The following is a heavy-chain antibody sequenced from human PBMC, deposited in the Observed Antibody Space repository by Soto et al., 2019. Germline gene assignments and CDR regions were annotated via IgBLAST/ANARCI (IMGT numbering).Heavy chain of an antibody. D-gene: IGHD2-2*01. CDR2: IYPGDSDT. V-gene: IGHV5-51*01. CDR3: ARQISKSHYYYYYGMDA. CDR1: GYSFTSYW. Sequence: GESLKISCKGSGYSFTSYWIGWVRQMPGKGLEWMGIIYPGDSDTRYSPSFQGQVTISADKSISTAYLQWSSLKASDTAMYYCARQISKSHYYYYYGMDAWGQGITVTVS. J-gene: IGHJ6*02.